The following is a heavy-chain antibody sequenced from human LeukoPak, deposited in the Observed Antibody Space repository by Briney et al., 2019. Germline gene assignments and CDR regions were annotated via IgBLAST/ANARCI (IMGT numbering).Heavy chain of an antibody. CDR3: AKAASPKSRCYGMDV. Sequence: GGSLRLSCAASGFTFDDYAMHWVRQAPGKGLEWVSLISWDGGSTYYADSVKGRFTISRDNSKNSLYLQMNSLRAEDTALYYCAKAASPKSRCYGMDVWGKGTTVTVSS. CDR1: GFTFDDYA. J-gene: IGHJ6*04. V-gene: IGHV3-43D*04. CDR2: ISWDGGST.